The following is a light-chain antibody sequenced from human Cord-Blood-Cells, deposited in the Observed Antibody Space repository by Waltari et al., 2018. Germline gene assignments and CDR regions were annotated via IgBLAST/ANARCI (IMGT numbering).Light chain of an antibody. J-gene: IGKJ2*01. CDR3: QQYGNSPPYT. CDR2: GAS. V-gene: IGKV3-20*01. CDR1: QSVSSSY. Sequence: EIVLTQSPGTLSLSPGERATLSCRASQSVSSSYLAWYQQKPGQAPRLLIYGASSRATGIPDRFSGSGAGTDFSLTISRLEPEDFAVYYGQQYGNSPPYTVGQGTKLEIK.